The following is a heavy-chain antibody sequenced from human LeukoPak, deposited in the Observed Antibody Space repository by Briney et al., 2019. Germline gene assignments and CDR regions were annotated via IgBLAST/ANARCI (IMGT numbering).Heavy chain of an antibody. CDR3: ARGPYYYYYMDV. Sequence: SETLSLTCTVSGGSISSYYWSWIRQPPGKGLEWIGYIYYSGSTNYNPSLKSRVTISVDTSKNQFSLKLSSVTAADTAVYYCARGPYYYYYMDVWGKGTTVTVSS. CDR1: GGSISSYY. V-gene: IGHV4-59*01. J-gene: IGHJ6*03. CDR2: IYYSGST.